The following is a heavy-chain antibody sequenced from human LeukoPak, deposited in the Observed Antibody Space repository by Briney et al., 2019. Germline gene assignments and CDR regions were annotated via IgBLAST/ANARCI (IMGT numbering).Heavy chain of an antibody. CDR3: ARITGYYFDY. J-gene: IGHJ4*02. CDR1: GDSINSAIYY. V-gene: IGHV4-39*01. CDR2: IYYSGST. Sequence: SETLSLTCTVSGDSINSAIYYWGWIRQPPGKGLEWIGSIYYSGSTYYNPSLKSRVTISVDTSKNQFSLKLSSVTAADTAVYYCARITGYYFDYWGQGTLVTVSS. D-gene: IGHD1-14*01.